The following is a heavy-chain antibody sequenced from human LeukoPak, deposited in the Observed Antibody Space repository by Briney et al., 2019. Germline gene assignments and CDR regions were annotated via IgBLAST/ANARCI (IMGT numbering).Heavy chain of an antibody. D-gene: IGHD1-1*01. CDR3: ARSGTTGTSMGY. V-gene: IGHV4-59*01. Sequence: SETLSLTCTLSGGSISSYYWSWIPQPPGKGLECFGYNYYRGSTNYNPSLKRRVTISVDTYKNKFSLKLSSVTAADTAVYDCARSGTTGTSMGYWGQGTLVTVSS. CDR2: NYYRGST. CDR1: GGSISSYY. J-gene: IGHJ4*02.